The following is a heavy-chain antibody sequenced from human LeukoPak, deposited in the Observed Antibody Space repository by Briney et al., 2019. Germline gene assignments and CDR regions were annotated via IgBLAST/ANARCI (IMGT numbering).Heavy chain of an antibody. D-gene: IGHD4-17*01. CDR3: AKDLTVTTRGDALDI. CDR1: GFTFSSYA. J-gene: IGHJ3*02. CDR2: LSGSGDNT. Sequence: GGSLRLSCAASGFTFSSYAMSWVRQAPGKGLGWVSSLSGSGDNTYYADSVKGRFTISRDNSKNTLYLQMNSLRVEDTAVYYCAKDLTVTTRGDALDIWGQGTMVTVSS. V-gene: IGHV3-23*01.